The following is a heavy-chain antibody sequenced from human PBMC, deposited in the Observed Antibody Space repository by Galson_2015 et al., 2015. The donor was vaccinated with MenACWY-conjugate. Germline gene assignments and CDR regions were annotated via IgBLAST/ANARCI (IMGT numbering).Heavy chain of an antibody. J-gene: IGHJ6*02. Sequence: ETLSLTCTISGGSISSYYWSWIRQPPGKGLEWIGYIYYSGSTNYNPSLKSRVTISVDTSKNQFSLKLSSVTAADTAVHYCARDRVIYDSSGYSQTYGMDVWGQGTTVTVSS. CDR2: IYYSGST. V-gene: IGHV4-59*01. D-gene: IGHD3-22*01. CDR3: ARDRVIYDSSGYSQTYGMDV. CDR1: GGSISSYY.